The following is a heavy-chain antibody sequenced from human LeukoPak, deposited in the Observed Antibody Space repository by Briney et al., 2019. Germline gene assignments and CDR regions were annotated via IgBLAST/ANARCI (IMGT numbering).Heavy chain of an antibody. CDR3: ARLELEQRSWFDP. CDR1: GYTFTSYR. J-gene: IGHJ5*02. CDR2: ISAYSGNT. V-gene: IGHV1-18*01. D-gene: IGHD1/OR15-1a*01. Sequence: SVKVSCKASGYTFTSYRITWVRQAPGQGLEWMGWISAYSGNTIYTQKFQGRLTMTTDTSTTTAYMELRSLRSDDTAVYYCARLELEQRSWFDPWGQGTLVTVSS.